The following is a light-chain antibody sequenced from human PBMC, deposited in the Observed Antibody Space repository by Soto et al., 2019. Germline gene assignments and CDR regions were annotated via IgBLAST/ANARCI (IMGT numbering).Light chain of an antibody. J-gene: IGLJ2*01. Sequence: QSVLTQPPSVSGAPGQRVTISCTGSSSNIGAGYDVSWYQQHPGKAPKLMIYEVSNRPSGVSNRFSGSKSGNTASLTISGLQAEDEADYYCSSYTSSSTLVFGGGTQLTVL. CDR3: SSYTSSSTLV. CDR2: EVS. V-gene: IGLV2-14*01. CDR1: SSNIGAGYD.